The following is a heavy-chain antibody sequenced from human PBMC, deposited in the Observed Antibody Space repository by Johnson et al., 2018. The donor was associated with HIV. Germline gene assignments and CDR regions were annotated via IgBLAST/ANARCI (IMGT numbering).Heavy chain of an antibody. D-gene: IGHD3-22*01. J-gene: IGHJ3*02. CDR3: ARDAPDSGSYYDSSGDAFDI. V-gene: IGHV3-66*01. CDR2: IYSGGST. Sequence: MQLVESGGGLVQPGGSLRLSCTASGFTFSNYAIHWVRQAPGKGLEWVSVIYSGGSTYYTDSVKGRFTTSRDNSKNTVYLQMNSLRAEDTAVYYCARDAPDSGSYYDSSGDAFDIWGQGTMVTVSS. CDR1: GFTFSNYA.